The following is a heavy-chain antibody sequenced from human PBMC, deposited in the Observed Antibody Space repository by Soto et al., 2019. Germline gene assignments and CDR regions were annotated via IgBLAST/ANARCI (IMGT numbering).Heavy chain of an antibody. CDR2: IDTYGSAT. J-gene: IGHJ3*02. D-gene: IGHD6-19*01. Sequence: PGGSLRLSCAASGFSLSGYWMHWVRQAPGKGLVRVSRIDTYGSATKYADSVEGRFSISKDNAENTLYLQMNNLRADDTAVYYCVRVLKSIGWDNDVFDIWGQGTMVTVSS. CDR3: VRVLKSIGWDNDVFDI. CDR1: GFSLSGYW. V-gene: IGHV3-74*01.